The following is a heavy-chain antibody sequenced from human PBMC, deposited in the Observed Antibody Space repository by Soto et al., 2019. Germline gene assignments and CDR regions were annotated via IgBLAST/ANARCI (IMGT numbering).Heavy chain of an antibody. CDR2: ISVSVGSA. CDR1: GFTFSSCA. J-gene: IGHJ4*02. Sequence: GGSLRLSCAASGFTFSSCAMSWGRKAQGKGLEWVSAISVSVGSAYYADSVKGRFTISRDNSKNTLYLHMNSLRAEDTAVYYCANAPINWSNDGYLDYWGQGTLVTVSS. D-gene: IGHD1-20*01. CDR3: ANAPINWSNDGYLDY. V-gene: IGHV3-23*01.